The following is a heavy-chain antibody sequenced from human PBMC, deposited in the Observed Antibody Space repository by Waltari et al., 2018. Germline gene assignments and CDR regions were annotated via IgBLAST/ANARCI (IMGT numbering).Heavy chain of an antibody. CDR1: GYTLTELS. Sequence: QVQLVQSGAEVKKPGASVKVSCKVSGYTLTELSMHWVRQAPGKGLEWMGGFVREEGEKIKPRRSQGRAPMPENTSHATPYRGWGGLSCEDTAVFSCQTYSGGGGEFPHHFDYWGQGTLVTVSS. CDR3: QTYSGGGGEFPHHFDY. CDR2: FVREEGEK. J-gene: IGHJ4*02. D-gene: IGHD3-16*01. V-gene: IGHV1-24*01.